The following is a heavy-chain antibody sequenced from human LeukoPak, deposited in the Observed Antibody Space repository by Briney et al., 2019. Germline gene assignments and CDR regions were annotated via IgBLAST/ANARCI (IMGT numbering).Heavy chain of an antibody. V-gene: IGHV1-69*04. Sequence: GASVKVSCKASGGTFSSYAISWVRQAPGQGLEWMGRIIPILGIANYAQKFQGRVTITADKSTSTAYMELSSLRSEDTAVYYCARGVIAAAGTFDYWGQGILVTVSS. J-gene: IGHJ4*02. D-gene: IGHD6-13*01. CDR1: GGTFSSYA. CDR2: IIPILGIA. CDR3: ARGVIAAAGTFDY.